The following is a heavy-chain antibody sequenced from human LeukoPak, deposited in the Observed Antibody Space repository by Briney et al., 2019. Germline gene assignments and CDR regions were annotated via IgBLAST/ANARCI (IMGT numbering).Heavy chain of an antibody. Sequence: KTSETLSLTCAVHGGSLSGYYWSWIRQPPGKGLEWIGEINHSGSTNYNPSLKSRVTISVDTSKNQFSLKLSSVTAADTAVYYCARFRRWWYFDYWGQGTLVTVSS. D-gene: IGHD2-15*01. CDR1: GGSLSGYY. J-gene: IGHJ4*02. CDR2: INHSGST. V-gene: IGHV4-34*01. CDR3: ARFRRWWYFDY.